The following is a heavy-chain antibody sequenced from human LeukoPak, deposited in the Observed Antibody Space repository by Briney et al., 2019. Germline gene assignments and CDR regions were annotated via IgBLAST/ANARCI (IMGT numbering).Heavy chain of an antibody. D-gene: IGHD3-22*01. CDR1: GDSVSSNSAA. CDR2: TYYRSKWYN. V-gene: IGHV6-1*01. CDR3: ARARGALDSSGYYYLTHTFDY. Sequence: SQTLSLTCAISGDSVSSNSAAWNWIRQSPSRGLEWLGRTYYRSKWYNDYAVSVKSRITINPDTSKNQFSLQLNSVTPEDTAVYYCARARGALDSSGYYYLTHTFDYWGQGTLVTV. J-gene: IGHJ4*02.